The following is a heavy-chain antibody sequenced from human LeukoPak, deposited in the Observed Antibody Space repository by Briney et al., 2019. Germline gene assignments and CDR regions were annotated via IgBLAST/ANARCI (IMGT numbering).Heavy chain of an antibody. CDR2: ISASGGGT. J-gene: IGHJ4*02. Sequence: GRSLRLSCAASEFTFSTYGMHWVRQAPGKGLEWVSAISASGGGTYYADSVKGRFTISRDNSKNTLYLQMNSLRAEDTAVYYCAKGQQQLAFDFWGQGTLVTVSS. CDR3: AKGQQQLAFDF. CDR1: EFTFSTYG. D-gene: IGHD6-13*01. V-gene: IGHV3-23*01.